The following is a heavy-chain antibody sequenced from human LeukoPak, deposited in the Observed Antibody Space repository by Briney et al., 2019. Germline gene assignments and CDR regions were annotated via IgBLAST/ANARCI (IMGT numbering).Heavy chain of an antibody. J-gene: IGHJ4*02. D-gene: IGHD3-16*01. CDR2: IYDSGST. CDR1: GGSISSGGYY. Sequence: TSETLSLTCTVSGGSISSGGYYWSWIRQPPGKGLEWIGYIYDSGSTYYNPSLKSRITISVDTSENRFSLKLSSVTAADTAVYYCARVRFHRVYAYPFDYWGQGTLVTVSS. CDR3: ARVRFHRVYAYPFDY. V-gene: IGHV4-31*03.